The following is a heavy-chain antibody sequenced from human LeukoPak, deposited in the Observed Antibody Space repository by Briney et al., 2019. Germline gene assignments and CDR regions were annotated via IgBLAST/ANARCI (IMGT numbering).Heavy chain of an antibody. J-gene: IGHJ4*02. V-gene: IGHV3-23*01. CDR2: ISGSGGGT. CDR3: AKGRDYGGNSVSDF. Sequence: PGGSLRLSCGASGFTFSSYAMSWVRQAPGKGLEWVSDISGSGGGTNYADSVKGRFTISRDNSKNTLYLQMNSLRAGDTAVYFCAKGRDYGGNSVSDFWGQGTLVTVSS. CDR1: GFTFSSYA. D-gene: IGHD4-23*01.